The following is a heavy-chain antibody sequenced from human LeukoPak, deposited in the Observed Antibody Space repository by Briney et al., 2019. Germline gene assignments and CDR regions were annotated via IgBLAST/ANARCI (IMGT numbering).Heavy chain of an antibody. Sequence: SETLSLTCSVSGYSLGRNYYWGWIRQPPGKGLEWMGSIYYSGTTYDNPSLKSRVTISVDTSKNQFSLNLRSVTAADTAVYYCARRGVWSGYNVDYWGQGALVTVSS. CDR2: IYYSGTT. CDR1: GYSLGRNYY. J-gene: IGHJ4*02. V-gene: IGHV4-38-2*02. CDR3: ARRGVWSGYNVDY. D-gene: IGHD3-3*01.